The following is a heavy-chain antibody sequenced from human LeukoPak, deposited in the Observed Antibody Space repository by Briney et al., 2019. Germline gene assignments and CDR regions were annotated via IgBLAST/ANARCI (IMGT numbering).Heavy chain of an antibody. D-gene: IGHD1-1*01. J-gene: IGHJ4*02. V-gene: IGHV4-59*01. CDR3: ARTEPSGTASH. CDR1: GGSITNYY. CDR2: IYYSGST. Sequence: SETLSLTCTVSGGSITNYYWSWIRQPPGKGLEWIGYIYYSGSTNYNPSLKSRVTLSVDTSRNQFSLSLRSMTAADTAVYYCARTEPSGTASHWGQGTLVTVSS.